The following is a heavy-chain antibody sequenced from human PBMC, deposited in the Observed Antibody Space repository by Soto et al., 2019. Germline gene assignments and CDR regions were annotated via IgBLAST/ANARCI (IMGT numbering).Heavy chain of an antibody. CDR1: GFTFSSYG. D-gene: IGHD6-13*01. V-gene: IGHV3-23*01. CDR3: AKQAPYSNSWYEIDH. Sequence: EVQLLESGGGLVQPGGSLRLSCAASGFTFSSYGINWVRQAPGKGLEWVSGISGSGDSTHYADSVKGRFTISRDNSKNTLYLQKNSLRAEDTAVYYCAKQAPYSNSWYEIDHWGQGTLVTVSS. J-gene: IGHJ4*02. CDR2: ISGSGDST.